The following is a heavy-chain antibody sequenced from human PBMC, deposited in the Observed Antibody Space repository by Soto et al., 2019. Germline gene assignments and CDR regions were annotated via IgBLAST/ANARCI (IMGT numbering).Heavy chain of an antibody. CDR1: GFTFSTYA. V-gene: IGHV3-30-3*01. CDR3: AKPFSYSSSSFDYYYGMDV. Sequence: QVQLVESGGGVVQPGRSLRLSCAASGFTFSTYAMHWVRQAPGKGLEWVALISFNGRNEYFADSAKGRFTISRDNSDNTLHLQMNSLRADDTAVYYCAKPFSYSSSSFDYYYGMDVWGQGTTVTVSS. D-gene: IGHD6-6*01. J-gene: IGHJ6*02. CDR2: ISFNGRNE.